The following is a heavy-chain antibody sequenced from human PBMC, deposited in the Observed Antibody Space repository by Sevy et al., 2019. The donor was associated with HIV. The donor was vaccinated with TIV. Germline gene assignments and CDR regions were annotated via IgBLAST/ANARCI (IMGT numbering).Heavy chain of an antibody. CDR3: TTGGSLFQH. CDR2: IKSKTDGGTT. V-gene: IGHV3-15*01. J-gene: IGHJ1*01. Sequence: GGCLRLSCAASGFTFTNVWMSWVRQAPGKGLEWVAHIKSKTDGGTTDYAAPVRGRFTISRDNSKNTLYLQMNSLKTEDTAVYYCTTGGSLFQHWGQGTLVTVSS. D-gene: IGHD3-16*01. CDR1: GFTFTNVW.